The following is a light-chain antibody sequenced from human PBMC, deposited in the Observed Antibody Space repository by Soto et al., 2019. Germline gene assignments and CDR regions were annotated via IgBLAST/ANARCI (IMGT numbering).Light chain of an antibody. V-gene: IGKV1-5*03. CDR1: QSISSW. CDR2: KAS. Sequence: DIQMTQSPSTLSASVGDRVTITCRASQSISSWLAWYQQKPGRAPKLLIYKASSLESGVPSRFSGSGSGTELTLTISSLQPDDFATYYCQQYNSYSPWTFGQGIKVEIK. J-gene: IGKJ1*01. CDR3: QQYNSYSPWT.